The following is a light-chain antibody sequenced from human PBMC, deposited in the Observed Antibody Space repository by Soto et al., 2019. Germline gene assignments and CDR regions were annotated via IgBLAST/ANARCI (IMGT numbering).Light chain of an antibody. CDR3: QQRRSWQVT. CDR1: QSVSSN. CDR2: GAS. J-gene: IGKJ5*01. Sequence: EIVMTQYTATPSVSSGARDSVSCRASQSVSSNLAWYQQKPGQAPRLLIYGASTRATGIPARFSGSGSGTEFTLTISSLQSEDFAVYYCQQRRSWQVTFGQGRLLETK. V-gene: IGKV3-15*01.